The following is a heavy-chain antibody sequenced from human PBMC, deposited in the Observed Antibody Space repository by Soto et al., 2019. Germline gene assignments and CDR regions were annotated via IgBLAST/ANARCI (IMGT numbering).Heavy chain of an antibody. CDR3: AEAAVTTGYYYYGMDV. Sequence: GGSLRLSCAASGFTFSSYAMSWVRQAPGKGLEWVSAISGSGGSTYYADSVKGRFTISRDNSKNTLYLQMNSLRAEDTAVYYCAEAAVTTGYYYYGMDVWGQGTTVTVS. V-gene: IGHV3-23*01. J-gene: IGHJ6*02. CDR1: GFTFSSYA. CDR2: ISGSGGST. D-gene: IGHD4-17*01.